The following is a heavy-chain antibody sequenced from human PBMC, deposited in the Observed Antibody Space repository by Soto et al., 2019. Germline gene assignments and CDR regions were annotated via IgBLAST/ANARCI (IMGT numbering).Heavy chain of an antibody. D-gene: IGHD3-9*01. Sequence: GGSLRLSCAASGFTFSGYSVNWVRQAPGKGLEWVSYISSGSKTIYYAESVKGRFTVSRDNARNSQYLQMNSLRDEDTAAYYCAREDILGVRSFDYWGQGTLVTVSS. CDR3: AREDILGVRSFDY. CDR1: GFTFSGYS. CDR2: ISSGSKTI. J-gene: IGHJ4*02. V-gene: IGHV3-48*02.